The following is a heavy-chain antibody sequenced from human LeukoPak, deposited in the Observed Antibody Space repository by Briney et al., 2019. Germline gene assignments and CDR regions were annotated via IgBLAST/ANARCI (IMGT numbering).Heavy chain of an antibody. V-gene: IGHV1-69*13. Sequence: SVKVSCKASGGTFSSYGISWVRQAPGQGLEWMGGIIPIFGTANYAQKFQGRVTITADESTSTAYMELSSLRSEDTAVYYCARHKYCSSTSCYDYYYGMDVWGQGTTVTVSS. D-gene: IGHD2-2*01. CDR1: GGTFSSYG. J-gene: IGHJ6*02. CDR2: IIPIFGTA. CDR3: ARHKYCSSTSCYDYYYGMDV.